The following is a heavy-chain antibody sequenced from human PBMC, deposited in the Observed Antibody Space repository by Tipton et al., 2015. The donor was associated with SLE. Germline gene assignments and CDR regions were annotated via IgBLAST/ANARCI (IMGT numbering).Heavy chain of an antibody. CDR1: AGSITSSSYY. CDR2: IYHSGST. CDR3: ARLKGRLELPGYHYYMDV. V-gene: IGHV4-39*01. D-gene: IGHD1-7*01. J-gene: IGHJ6*03. Sequence: TLSLTCTVSAGSITSSSYYWAWIRQPPGKGLEWIGTIYHSGSTYYIPSLKSRVTISVDTSKNQFSLKLRSVTAADTAVYYCARLKGRLELPGYHYYMDVWGKGTTVTVSS.